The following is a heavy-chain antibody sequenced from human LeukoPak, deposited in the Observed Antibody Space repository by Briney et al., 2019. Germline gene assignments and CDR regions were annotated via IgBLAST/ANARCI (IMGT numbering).Heavy chain of an antibody. CDR2: IKQDGSEK. CDR1: GVTFSSYA. V-gene: IGHV3-7*01. D-gene: IGHD1-20*01. Sequence: GGSMRLSCAASGVTFSSYAMSWVRQAPGKGLEWVADIKQDGSEKYYVYSVKGRFTISRDNAKNSLYLQMNSLRAEDTAVYYCARDSPITGTFFARLRNYYYYGMDVWGQGTTVTVSS. CDR3: ARDSPITGTFFARLRNYYYYGMDV. J-gene: IGHJ6*02.